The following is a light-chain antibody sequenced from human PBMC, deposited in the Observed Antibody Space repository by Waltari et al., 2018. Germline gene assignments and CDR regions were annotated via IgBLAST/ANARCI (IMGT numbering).Light chain of an antibody. Sequence: QSALSQPPSASGSPGQSVTISCTGPSSDVGGYNYVSWYQQHPGKAPKFVIYEVTKRPSGVPDRFSGSKSGNTASLTVSGLQAEDEADYYCSSYAGSNIVVFGGGTKLTVL. CDR2: EVT. CDR1: SSDVGGYNY. V-gene: IGLV2-8*01. CDR3: SSYAGSNIVV. J-gene: IGLJ2*01.